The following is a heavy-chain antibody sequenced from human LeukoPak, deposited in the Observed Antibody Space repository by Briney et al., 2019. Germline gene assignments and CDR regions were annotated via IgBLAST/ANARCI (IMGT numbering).Heavy chain of an antibody. J-gene: IGHJ5*02. V-gene: IGHV4-34*01. Sequence: SETLSLTCAVYGGSFSGYYWSWIRQPPGKGLEWIGEINHGGSTNYNPSLKSRVTISVDTSKNQFSLELSSVTAADTAVYYCARRGIVVVPAAMESRNNWFDPWGQGTLVTVSS. D-gene: IGHD2-2*01. CDR3: ARRGIVVVPAAMESRNNWFDP. CDR1: GGSFSGYY. CDR2: INHGGST.